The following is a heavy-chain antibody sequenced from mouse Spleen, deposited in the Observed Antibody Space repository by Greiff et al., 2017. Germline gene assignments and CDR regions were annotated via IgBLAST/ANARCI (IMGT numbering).Heavy chain of an antibody. J-gene: IGHJ3*01. Sequence: VKVVESGPSLVQPSQSLSITCTVSGFSLTSYGVHWARQSPGKGLEWLGVIWRGGSTDYNAAFMSRLSITKDNSKSQVFFKMNSLQADDTAIYYCAKAYGNYVAYWGQGTLVTVSA. CDR2: IWRGGST. CDR3: AKAYGNYVAY. D-gene: IGHD2-10*02. CDR1: GFSLTSYG. V-gene: IGHV2-5-1*01.